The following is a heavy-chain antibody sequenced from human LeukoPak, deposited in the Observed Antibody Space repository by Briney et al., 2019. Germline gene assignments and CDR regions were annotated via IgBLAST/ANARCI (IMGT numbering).Heavy chain of an antibody. J-gene: IGHJ3*02. D-gene: IGHD3-10*01. CDR1: GGSFSGYC. CDR3: ARERITMVRGVIFSYAFDI. Sequence: SETLSLTCAVYGGSFSGYCWSWIRQPPGKGLEWIGEINHSGSTNYNPSLKSRVTISVDTSKNQFSLKLSSVTAADTAVYYCARERITMVRGVIFSYAFDIWGQGTMVTVSS. V-gene: IGHV4-34*01. CDR2: INHSGST.